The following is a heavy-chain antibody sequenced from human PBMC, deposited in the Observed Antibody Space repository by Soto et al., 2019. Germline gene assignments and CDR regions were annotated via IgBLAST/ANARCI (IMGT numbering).Heavy chain of an antibody. CDR2: MNPNSGNT. D-gene: IGHD3-10*01. CDR1: GYTFTSYD. J-gene: IGHJ3*02. CDR3: ARGYGSRGAFDI. Sequence: ASVKVSCKASGYTFTSYDINWVRQATGQGIEWLGWMNPNSGNTGYAQKFQGRVTMTRNTSISTAYMELSSLRSEDTAVYYCARGYGSRGAFDIWGQGTMVTVSS. V-gene: IGHV1-8*01.